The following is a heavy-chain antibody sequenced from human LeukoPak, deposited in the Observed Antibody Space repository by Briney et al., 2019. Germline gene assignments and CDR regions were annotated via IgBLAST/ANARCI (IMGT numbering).Heavy chain of an antibody. D-gene: IGHD2-21*02. J-gene: IGHJ4*02. CDR2: INRRGHT. Sequence: GGSLRLSCAASGFTFDRFTIHWVRQTPGKGLEGVSLINRRGHTFYADSVKGRFTISRDNSRNSVFLQMNSLTPEDTALYHCAKEVDCPSDCLFFHSWGQGTLVTVSS. CDR1: GFTFDRFT. V-gene: IGHV3-43*01. CDR3: AKEVDCPSDCLFFHS.